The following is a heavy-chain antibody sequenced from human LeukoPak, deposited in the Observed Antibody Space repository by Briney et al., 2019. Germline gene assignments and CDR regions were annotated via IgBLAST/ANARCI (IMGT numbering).Heavy chain of an antibody. CDR2: INPSGGST. J-gene: IGHJ4*02. CDR1: GYTFTSYY. V-gene: IGHV1-46*01. Sequence: GGSLRLSCAASGYTFTSYYMHWVRQAPGQGLEWMGIINPSGGSTSYAQKFQGRVTMTRDMSTSTVYMELSSLRSEDTAVYYCARDRGIVGANRAYDYWGQGTLVTVSS. D-gene: IGHD1-26*01. CDR3: ARDRGIVGANRAYDY.